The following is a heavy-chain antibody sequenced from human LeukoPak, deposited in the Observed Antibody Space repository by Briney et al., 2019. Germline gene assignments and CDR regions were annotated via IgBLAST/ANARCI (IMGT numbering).Heavy chain of an antibody. V-gene: IGHV3-48*02. CDR3: AKGLEWLLPYYFDY. D-gene: IGHD3-3*01. J-gene: IGHJ4*02. CDR2: ISSSSSTI. CDR1: GFTFSSYA. Sequence: GGSLRLSCAASGFTFSSYALNWVRQAPGKGLEWVSYISSSSSTIYYTDSVKGRFTISRDNAKNSLYLQMNSLRDEDTAVYYCAKGLEWLLPYYFDYWGQGTLVTVSS.